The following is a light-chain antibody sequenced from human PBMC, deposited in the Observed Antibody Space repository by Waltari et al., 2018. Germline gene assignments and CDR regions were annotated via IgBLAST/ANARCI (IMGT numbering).Light chain of an antibody. CDR3: QSYDSSLSGSV. V-gene: IGLV1-40*01. CDR1: SSNIGAGYA. CDR2: GNS. J-gene: IGLJ2*01. Sequence: QSVLTQPPSVSGAPGQRVTISCTGSSSNIGAGYAVPWYQQLPGTAPKPLIYGNSNRPSGVPDRFSGSKSGTSASLAITGLQAEDEADYYCQSYDSSLSGSVFGGGTKLTVL.